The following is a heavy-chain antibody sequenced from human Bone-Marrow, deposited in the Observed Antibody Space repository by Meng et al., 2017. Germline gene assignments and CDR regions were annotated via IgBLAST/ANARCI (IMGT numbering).Heavy chain of an antibody. CDR3: ARGRGTMPYWYFDL. Sequence: VQLQQVGAGLFKPSENLSLTCAVYGGSFSGYYWSWIRQPPGKGLEWIGEINHSGSTNYNPSLKSRVTISVDTSKNQFSLKLSSVTAADTAVYYCARGRGTMPYWYFDLWGRGTLVTVSS. V-gene: IGHV4-34*01. D-gene: IGHD2-2*01. CDR2: INHSGST. CDR1: GGSFSGYY. J-gene: IGHJ2*01.